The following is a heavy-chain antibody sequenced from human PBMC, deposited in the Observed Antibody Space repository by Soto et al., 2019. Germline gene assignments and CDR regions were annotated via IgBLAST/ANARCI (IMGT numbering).Heavy chain of an antibody. J-gene: IGHJ4*02. CDR3: ARDGRGYSGYDYCFDY. Sequence: QVQLQESGPGLVKPSGTLSLTCAISSGSISSSNWWSWVRQPPGKGLEWVGEIYHSGSTNYNPSLKSRVTISVDKSKNQCSLKLSSVTAADTAVYYCARDGRGYSGYDYCFDYWGQGTLVTVSS. D-gene: IGHD5-12*01. CDR1: SGSISSSNW. V-gene: IGHV4-4*02. CDR2: IYHSGST.